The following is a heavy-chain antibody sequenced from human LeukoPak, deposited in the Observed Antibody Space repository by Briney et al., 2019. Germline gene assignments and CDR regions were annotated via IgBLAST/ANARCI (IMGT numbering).Heavy chain of an antibody. CDR2: MYRDGTT. CDR1: GFTVSTNY. D-gene: IGHD4-17*01. V-gene: IGHV3-53*01. J-gene: IGHJ4*01. Sequence: PGGSLRLSCAASGFTVSTNYMSWVRQAPGKGLEWVSIMYRDGTTYYADSVKGGFTISRDNFKNTLYLQMNRLRAEDTAMYYCARDSGDGDYEPLNYWGPRTLVTVSS. CDR3: ARDSGDGDYEPLNY.